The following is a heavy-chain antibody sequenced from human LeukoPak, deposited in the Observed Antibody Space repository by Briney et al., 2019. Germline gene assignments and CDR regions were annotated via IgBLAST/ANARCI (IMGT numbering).Heavy chain of an antibody. Sequence: SETLSLTCTVSGGSIRSSYYYWGWIRQPPGKGLEWIGSIYDSGSTYYNPSLKSRVTISVDTSKNQFSLKLSSVTAADTAVYYCARWGAAGTGSFDYWGQGTLVTVSS. CDR1: GGSIRSSYYY. V-gene: IGHV4-39*07. J-gene: IGHJ4*02. D-gene: IGHD6-13*01. CDR2: IYDSGST. CDR3: ARWGAAGTGSFDY.